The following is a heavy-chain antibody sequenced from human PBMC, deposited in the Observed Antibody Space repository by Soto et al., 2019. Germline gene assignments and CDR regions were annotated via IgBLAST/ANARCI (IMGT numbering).Heavy chain of an antibody. V-gene: IGHV3-53*04. J-gene: IGHJ6*03. CDR2: IYSGGST. CDR1: GFTVSSNY. CDR3: ARQSRRDGGYYYYYMDV. D-gene: IGHD3-16*01. Sequence: EVQLVESGGGLVQPGGSLRLSCAASGFTVSSNYMSWVRQAPGKGLEWVSVIYSGGSTYYADSVKGRFTISRHNSKNTLYLQMNSLRAEDTAVYYCARQSRRDGGYYYYYMDVWGKGTTVTVSS.